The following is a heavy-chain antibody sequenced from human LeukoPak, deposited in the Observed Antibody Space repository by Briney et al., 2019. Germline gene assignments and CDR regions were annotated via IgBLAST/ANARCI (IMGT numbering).Heavy chain of an antibody. CDR2: INPNSGGT. D-gene: IGHD3-22*01. Sequence: GASVKVSCKASGYTFTGYYMHWVRQAPGQGLEWMGWINPNSGGTNYAQKFQGRVAMTRDTSISTAYMELSRLRSDDTAVYYCARDQTYYYDSSGYGVCDYWGQGTLVTVCS. CDR1: GYTFTGYY. CDR3: ARDQTYYYDSSGYGVCDY. V-gene: IGHV1-2*02. J-gene: IGHJ4*02.